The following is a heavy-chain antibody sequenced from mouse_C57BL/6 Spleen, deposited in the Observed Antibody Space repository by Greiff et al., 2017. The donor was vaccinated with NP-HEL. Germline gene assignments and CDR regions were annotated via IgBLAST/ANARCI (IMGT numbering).Heavy chain of an antibody. CDR3: ARSKGWGYFDY. V-gene: IGHV1-69*01. CDR1: GYTFTSYW. CDR2: IDPSDSYT. D-gene: IGHD2-3*01. J-gene: IGHJ2*01. Sequence: QVQLQQPGAELVMPGASVKLSCKASGYTFTSYWMHWVKQRPGQGLEWIGEIDPSDSYTNYNQKFKGKSTLTVDKSSSTAYMQLSSLTSEDSAVYYCARSKGWGYFDYWGQGTTLTVSS.